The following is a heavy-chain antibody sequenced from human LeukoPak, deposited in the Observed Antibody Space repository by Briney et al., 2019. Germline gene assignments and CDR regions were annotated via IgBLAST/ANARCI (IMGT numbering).Heavy chain of an antibody. CDR3: ARKAYDSSGYHDY. CDR2: IYHSGST. V-gene: IGHV4-38-2*02. J-gene: IGHJ4*02. D-gene: IGHD3-22*01. Sequence: SETLSLTCTVSGYSISSGYYWGWIRQPPGKGLEWIGSIYHSGSTYYNPSLKSRVTISVDTSKNQFSLKLSSVTAADTAVYYCARKAYDSSGYHDYWGQGTLVTVSS. CDR1: GYSISSGYY.